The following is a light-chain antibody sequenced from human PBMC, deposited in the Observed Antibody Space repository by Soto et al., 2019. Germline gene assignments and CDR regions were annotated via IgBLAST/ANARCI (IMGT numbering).Light chain of an antibody. CDR1: ISDVGGYNY. Sequence: QPAPGQPGSVSGSPGQSLTISCTGTISDVGGYNYVSWYQQRQGKATKLMSYDVSKRPSGVPDRFYGSKSGNQASLTISGLQAEDEADYYCCSYAGSDTLYVFGTGTEVTV. V-gene: IGLV2-11*01. CDR2: DVS. J-gene: IGLJ1*01. CDR3: CSYAGSDTLYV.